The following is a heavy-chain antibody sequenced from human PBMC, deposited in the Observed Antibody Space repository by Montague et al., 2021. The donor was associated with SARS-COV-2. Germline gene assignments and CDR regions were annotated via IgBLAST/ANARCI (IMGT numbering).Heavy chain of an antibody. D-gene: IGHD3-16*01. V-gene: IGHV4-4*02. Sequence: SETLSLTCALSAGSISSSNWWSWVRQPLGKGLDWIAEIYHSGGTNYNPSLKSRVTISVDKSKNQFSLKLSSVTAADTAVYYCARIPFGYYGMDVWGQGTTVTVSS. CDR1: AGSISSSNW. CDR3: ARIPFGYYGMDV. J-gene: IGHJ6*02. CDR2: IYHSGGT.